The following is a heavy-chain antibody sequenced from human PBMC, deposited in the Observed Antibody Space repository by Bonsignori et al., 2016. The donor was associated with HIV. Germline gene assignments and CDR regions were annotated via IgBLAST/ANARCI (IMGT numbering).Heavy chain of an antibody. CDR2: IRYDGSNK. D-gene: IGHD3-10*01. Sequence: VRQAPGKGLEWVAFIRYDGSNKYYADSVKGRFTISRDNSKNTLYLQMNSLRAEDTAVYYCAKEKVTMVRGGPFDYWGQGTLVTVSS. V-gene: IGHV3-30*02. CDR3: AKEKVTMVRGGPFDY. J-gene: IGHJ4*02.